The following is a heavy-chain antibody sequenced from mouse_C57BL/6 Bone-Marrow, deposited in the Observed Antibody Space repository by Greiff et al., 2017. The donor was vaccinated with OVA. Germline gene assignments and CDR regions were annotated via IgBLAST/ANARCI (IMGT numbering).Heavy chain of an antibody. V-gene: IGHV1-82*01. Sequence: VKLMESGPELVKPGASVKISCKASGYAFSSSWMNWVKQRPGKGLEWIGRIYPGDGDTNYNGKFKGKATLTADKSSSTAYMQLSSLTSEDSAVYFCARSRLLLRYFAYWGQGTLVTVSA. CDR2: IYPGDGDT. CDR1: GYAFSSSW. J-gene: IGHJ3*01. CDR3: ARSRLLLRYFAY. D-gene: IGHD1-1*01.